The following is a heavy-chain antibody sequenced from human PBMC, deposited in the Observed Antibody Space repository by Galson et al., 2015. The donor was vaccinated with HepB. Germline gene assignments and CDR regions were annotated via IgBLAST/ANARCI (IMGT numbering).Heavy chain of an antibody. CDR3: ARDIAFTYRSSTSCHTRDAFDI. J-gene: IGHJ3*02. D-gene: IGHD2-2*02. CDR1: GYTFTGYY. Sequence: SVKVSCKASGYTFTGYYMHWVRQAPGQGLEWMGWINPNSGGTNYAQKFQGRVTMTRDTSISTAYMELSRLRSDDTAVYYCARDIAFTYRSSTSCHTRDAFDIWGQGTMVTVSS. V-gene: IGHV1-2*02. CDR2: INPNSGGT.